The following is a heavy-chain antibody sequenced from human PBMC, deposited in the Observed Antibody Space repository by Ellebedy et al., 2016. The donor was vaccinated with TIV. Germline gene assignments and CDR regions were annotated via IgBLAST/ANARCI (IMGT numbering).Heavy chain of an antibody. D-gene: IGHD3-10*01. CDR1: GFTFSNYA. Sequence: GESLKISCVASGFTFSNYAMNWVRQAPGKGLEWLSYISGSSIDTNYADSVKGRFTISRDNSKNTMYMQMNSLRVEDTATYYCAKDRGSGSYLVSGYGMDVWGQGTTVTVSS. CDR3: AKDRGSGSYLVSGYGMDV. V-gene: IGHV3-23*01. CDR2: ISGSSIDT. J-gene: IGHJ6*02.